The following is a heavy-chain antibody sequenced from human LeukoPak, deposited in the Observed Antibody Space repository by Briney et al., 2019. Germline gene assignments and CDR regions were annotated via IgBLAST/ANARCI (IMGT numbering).Heavy chain of an antibody. CDR1: GGSISSSSYY. D-gene: IGHD1-1*01. CDR2: IYYSGST. CDR3: ARSPEGTNDY. V-gene: IGHV4-39*07. J-gene: IGHJ4*02. Sequence: SETLSLTCTVSGGSISSSSYYWGWIRQPPGKGLEWIGSIYYSGSTYYNPSLKSRVTISVDTSKNQFSLKLSSVTAADTAVYYCARSPEGTNDYWGQGTLVTVSS.